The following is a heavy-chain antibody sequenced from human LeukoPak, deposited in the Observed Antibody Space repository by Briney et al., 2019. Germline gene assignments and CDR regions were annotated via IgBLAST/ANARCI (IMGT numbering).Heavy chain of an antibody. CDR3: ARDKDYYGSGSSDY. CDR1: GGSIASSSNY. Sequence: SETLSLTCTVSGGSIASSSNYWVWIRQPPGKGLEWIGNIFYTGNTYYNPSLTSRVTISVDTSKNQFSLHLASVTAADTAVYYCARDKDYYGSGSSDYWGQGTLVTVSS. D-gene: IGHD3-10*01. J-gene: IGHJ4*02. V-gene: IGHV4-39*07. CDR2: IFYTGNT.